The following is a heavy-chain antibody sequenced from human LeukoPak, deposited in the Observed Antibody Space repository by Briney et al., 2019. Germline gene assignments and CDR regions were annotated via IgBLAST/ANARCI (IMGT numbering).Heavy chain of an antibody. J-gene: IGHJ4*02. CDR2: IKSDGSST. D-gene: IGHD6-19*01. CDR1: GFTFSSYA. CDR3: AKRGAVAGTFDY. Sequence: GGSLRLSCAASGFTFSSYAMSWVRQAPGKGLVWVSRIKSDGSSTSYADSVKGRFTISRDNAKNTLYLQMNSLRAEDTAMYYCAKRGAVAGTFDYWGQGTLVTVSS. V-gene: IGHV3-74*01.